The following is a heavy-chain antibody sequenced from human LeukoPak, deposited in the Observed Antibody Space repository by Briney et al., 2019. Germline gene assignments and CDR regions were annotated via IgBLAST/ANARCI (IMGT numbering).Heavy chain of an antibody. V-gene: IGHV4-34*01. CDR3: ARVGYDILTGSLEYFQH. Sequence: SETLSLTCAVYGGSFSGYYWSWIRQPLGKGLEWIGEINHSGSTNYNPSLKSRVTISVDTSKNQFSLKLSSVTAADTAVYYCARVGYDILTGSLEYFQHWRQGTLVTVSS. D-gene: IGHD3-9*01. CDR1: GGSFSGYY. J-gene: IGHJ1*01. CDR2: INHSGST.